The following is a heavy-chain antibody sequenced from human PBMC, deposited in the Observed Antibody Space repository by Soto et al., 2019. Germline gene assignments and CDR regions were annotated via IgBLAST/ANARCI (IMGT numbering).Heavy chain of an antibody. CDR3: ARLPRVTIFGVVKNYYYMDV. J-gene: IGHJ6*03. CDR2: IYYSGST. CDR1: GGSISSGGYY. D-gene: IGHD3-3*01. Sequence: SETLSLTCTVSGGSISSGGYYWSWIRQHPGKGLEWIGYIYYSGSTYYNPSLKSRVTISVDTSKNQFSLKLSSVTAADTAVYYCARLPRVTIFGVVKNYYYMDVWGKGTTVTVSS. V-gene: IGHV4-31*03.